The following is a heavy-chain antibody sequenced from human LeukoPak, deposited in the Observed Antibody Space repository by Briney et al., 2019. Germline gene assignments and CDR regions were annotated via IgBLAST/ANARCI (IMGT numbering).Heavy chain of an antibody. CDR3: VREGRDNGYGFDN. J-gene: IGHJ4*02. D-gene: IGHD5-12*01. CDR2: IKSDGSST. CDR1: GFTFSNYW. V-gene: IGHV3-74*01. Sequence: GGSLRLSCAASGFTFSNYWMHWVRQAPGKGLVWVPRIKSDGSSTSYAESVKGRFIISRDNAKNTLFLQMNSLRAEDTAMYYCVREGRDNGYGFDNWGQGNLVIVSS.